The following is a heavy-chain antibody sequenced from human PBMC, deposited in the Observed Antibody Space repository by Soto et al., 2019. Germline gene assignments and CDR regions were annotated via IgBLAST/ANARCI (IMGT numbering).Heavy chain of an antibody. Sequence: GXSVKVSCKASGGTFSSYAISWVRQAPGQGLEWMGGIIPIFGTANYAQKFQGRVTITADESTSTAYMELSSLRSEDTAVYYCASVYRTGGSCYSWGAFDIWGQGTLVTVS. CDR3: ASVYRTGGSCYSWGAFDI. D-gene: IGHD2-15*01. V-gene: IGHV1-69*13. CDR2: IIPIFGTA. CDR1: GGTFSSYA. J-gene: IGHJ3*02.